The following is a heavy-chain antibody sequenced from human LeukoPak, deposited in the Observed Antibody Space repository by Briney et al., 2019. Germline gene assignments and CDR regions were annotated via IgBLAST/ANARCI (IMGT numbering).Heavy chain of an antibody. D-gene: IGHD3-10*01. J-gene: IGHJ4*02. CDR3: ARNGGPLLWFGELLLNY. CDR2: ISYDGSNK. CDR1: GFTFRDAW. V-gene: IGHV3-30-3*01. Sequence: GGSLRLSCAASGFTFRDAWMTWVRQAPGKGLEWVAVISYDGSNKYYADSVKGRFTISRDNSKNTLYLQMNSLRAEDTAVYYCARNGGPLLWFGELLLNYWGQGTLVTVSS.